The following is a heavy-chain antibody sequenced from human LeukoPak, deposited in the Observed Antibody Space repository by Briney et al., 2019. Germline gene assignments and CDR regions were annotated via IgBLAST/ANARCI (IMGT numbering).Heavy chain of an antibody. Sequence: GESLKISCKGSGYRFTSYWIGWVRQVPGKGLEWMGIIYPGDSDTRYSPSFQGQVTISADKSISTAYLQWSSLKASDTAMYYCASSYSGSSYYFDYWGQGTLVTVSS. D-gene: IGHD1-26*01. CDR3: ASSYSGSSYYFDY. V-gene: IGHV5-51*01. CDR2: IYPGDSDT. J-gene: IGHJ4*02. CDR1: GYRFTSYW.